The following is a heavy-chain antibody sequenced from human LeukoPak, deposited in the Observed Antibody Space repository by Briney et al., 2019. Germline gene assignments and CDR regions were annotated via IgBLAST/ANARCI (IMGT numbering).Heavy chain of an antibody. V-gene: IGHV3-74*01. CDR2: INSDGSST. D-gene: IGHD2-21*01. CDR1: GFTFSGHW. Sequence: GGSLRLSCAASGFTFSGHWMHWGRQVPGKGLLWVSRINSDGSSTTYEDSVEGRFTISRDNAKNTLYLQMNSLRAEDTAVYYCATGTAYRPFEYWGQGTLVTVS. J-gene: IGHJ4*02. CDR3: ATGTAYRPFEY.